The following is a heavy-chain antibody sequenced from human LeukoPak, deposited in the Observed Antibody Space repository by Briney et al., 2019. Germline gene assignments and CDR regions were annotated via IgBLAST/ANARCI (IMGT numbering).Heavy chain of an antibody. CDR2: ISYDGSNK. CDR1: GFTFSNYA. CDR3: ARDLYYYGSGSLPDY. J-gene: IGHJ4*02. Sequence: GGSLRLSCAASGFTFSNYAMHWVRQAPGKGLGWVALISYDGSNKYYADSVKGRFTISRDNPKNTVYLQMNSLRAEDTAVFYCARDLYYYGSGSLPDYWGQGTLVTVSS. V-gene: IGHV3-30-3*01. D-gene: IGHD3-10*01.